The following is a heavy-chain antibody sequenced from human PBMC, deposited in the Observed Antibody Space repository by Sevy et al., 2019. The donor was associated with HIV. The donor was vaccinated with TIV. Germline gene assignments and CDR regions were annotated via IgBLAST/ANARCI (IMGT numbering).Heavy chain of an antibody. D-gene: IGHD3-10*01. CDR2: ISTSSTDI. CDR1: GFTFSSYS. J-gene: IGHJ6*02. Sequence: LSLTCAASGFTFSSYSMNWVRQAPGKGLEWVSYISTSSTDIFYADSVKGRFIISRDDAENSVYLQMDSLRAEDTALYFCARDLGHNPPFGADVWGQGTTVTVSS. V-gene: IGHV3-21*03. CDR3: ARDLGHNPPFGADV.